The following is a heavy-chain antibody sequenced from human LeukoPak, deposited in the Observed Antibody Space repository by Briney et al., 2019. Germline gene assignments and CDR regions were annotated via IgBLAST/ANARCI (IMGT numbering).Heavy chain of an antibody. V-gene: IGHV3-48*01. CDR1: GFTFSSYS. CDR3: ATCTPSIAAPFDY. J-gene: IGHJ4*02. Sequence: GGSLRLSCAASGFTFSSYSMNWVRQAPGKGLEWVSYISSSSSTIYYADSVKGRFTISRDNSKNTLYLQMNSLRAEDTAVYYCATCTPSIAAPFDYWGQGTLVTVSS. CDR2: ISSSSSTI. D-gene: IGHD6-6*01.